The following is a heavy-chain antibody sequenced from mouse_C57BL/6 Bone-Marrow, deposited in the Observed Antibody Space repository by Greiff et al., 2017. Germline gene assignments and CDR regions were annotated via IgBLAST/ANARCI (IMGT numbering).Heavy chain of an antibody. J-gene: IGHJ1*03. CDR1: GFTFSSYG. V-gene: IGHV5-6*01. CDR3: ARQGDYDGYFDV. Sequence: EVMLVESGGDLVKPGGSLKLSCAASGFTFSSYGMSWVRQTPDKRLEWVATISSGGSYTYYPDSVKGRFTISRDNAKNTLYLQMSRLKSEDTAMYYCARQGDYDGYFDVWGTGTTVTVSS. D-gene: IGHD2-4*01. CDR2: ISSGGSYT.